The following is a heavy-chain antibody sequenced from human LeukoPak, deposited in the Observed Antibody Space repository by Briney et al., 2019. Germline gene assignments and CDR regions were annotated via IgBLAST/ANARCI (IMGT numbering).Heavy chain of an antibody. CDR1: GFTFSCYA. J-gene: IGHJ4*02. D-gene: IGHD2-15*01. V-gene: IGHV3-23*01. Sequence: GGSLRLSCAASGFTFSCYAMSWVRQAPGKGLEWVSAISGSGGSTYYADSVKGQFTISRDNSKNTLYLQMNSLRAEDTAVYYCAKEEQGYCSGGSCYSDGYWGQGTLVTVSS. CDR3: AKEEQGYCSGGSCYSDGY. CDR2: ISGSGGST.